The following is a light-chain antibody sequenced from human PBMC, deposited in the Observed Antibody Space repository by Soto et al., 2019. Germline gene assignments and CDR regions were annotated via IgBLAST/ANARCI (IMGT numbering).Light chain of an antibody. CDR1: QAICGW. CDR2: AAS. V-gene: IGKV1-12*01. Sequence: DIPMTQSPSFVSASVGHRVTITCRASQAICGWLAWYQHKPGKAPKLLIHAASSLESGVPSRFSGSGSGTNFTLTISSLQPEDFATYYCQQTTCFPLTFGGGTKVEIK. J-gene: IGKJ4*01. CDR3: QQTTCFPLT.